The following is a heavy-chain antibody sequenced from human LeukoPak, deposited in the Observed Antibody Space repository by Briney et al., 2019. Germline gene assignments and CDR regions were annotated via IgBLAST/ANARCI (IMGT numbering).Heavy chain of an antibody. CDR3: ATVAGRSTWYALDH. Sequence: ASVKVSCKASGYTFTGYYMHWVRQAPGQGLEWMGRTNPNNGGTNYAQKFQGRVTMTRDTSISTAYMELSRLRSDDTAVYYCATVAGRSTWYALDHWGQGSLVTVSS. CDR2: TNPNNGGT. CDR1: GYTFTGYY. J-gene: IGHJ4*02. V-gene: IGHV1-2*06. D-gene: IGHD2-2*01.